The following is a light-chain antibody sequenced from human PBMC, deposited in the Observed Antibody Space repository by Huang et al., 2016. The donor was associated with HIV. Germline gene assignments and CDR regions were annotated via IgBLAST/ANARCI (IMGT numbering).Light chain of an antibody. J-gene: IGKJ4*01. CDR3: QQYDTSPPKLT. CDR1: QSVSRGY. Sequence: EIVLTQSPGTLSLSPGKRATLSCMASQSVSRGYLAWYPQKPGQAPRRRVYTASSRATGSPDRFSGSGSGTDFTLTISRLEPEEFAVYYCQQYDTSPPKLTFGGGTKVEIK. CDR2: TAS. V-gene: IGKV3-20*01.